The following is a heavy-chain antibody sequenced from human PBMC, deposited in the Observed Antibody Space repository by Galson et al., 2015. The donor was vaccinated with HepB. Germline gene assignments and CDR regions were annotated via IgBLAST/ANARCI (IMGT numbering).Heavy chain of an antibody. J-gene: IGHJ4*02. CDR1: GFIFSSYG. D-gene: IGHD4-11*01. CDR3: ARVRPDVDKSKSRAVDY. Sequence: SLRLSCAASGFIFSSYGMHWVRQAPGKGLEWVAVILHDVSEKYYVDSVKGRFTISRDDVKNSLSLQMDSLRADDTAVYYCARVRPDVDKSKSRAVDYWGQGSLVTVSS. V-gene: IGHV3-30*03. CDR2: ILHDVSEK.